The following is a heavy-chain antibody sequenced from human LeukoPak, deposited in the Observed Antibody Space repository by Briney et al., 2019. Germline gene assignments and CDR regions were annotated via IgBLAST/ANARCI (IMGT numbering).Heavy chain of an antibody. CDR3: ASGSNPVTIGHGVDY. CDR2: ISSSGSTI. D-gene: IGHD4-17*01. V-gene: IGHV3-11*01. J-gene: IGHJ4*02. Sequence: GGSLRLSCAASGFTFSDYYMSWIRQAPGKGLEWFSYISSSGSTIYYADSVKGRFTISRDNAKNSLYLQMNSLRAEDTAVYYCASGSNPVTIGHGVDYWGQGTLVTVSS. CDR1: GFTFSDYY.